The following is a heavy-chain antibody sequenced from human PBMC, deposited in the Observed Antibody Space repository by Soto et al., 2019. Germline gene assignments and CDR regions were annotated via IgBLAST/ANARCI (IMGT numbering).Heavy chain of an antibody. CDR1: GFTFTISS. Sequence: AVKVSCKASGFTFTISSVQCVRQARGQRLEWIGWIVVGSGNTNYAQKFQERVTITRDMSTSTAYMELSSLRSEDTAVYYCQYSSVPRIDYWGQGTLVTVSS. CDR2: IVVGSGNT. D-gene: IGHD6-19*01. J-gene: IGHJ4*02. CDR3: QYSSVPRIDY. V-gene: IGHV1-58*01.